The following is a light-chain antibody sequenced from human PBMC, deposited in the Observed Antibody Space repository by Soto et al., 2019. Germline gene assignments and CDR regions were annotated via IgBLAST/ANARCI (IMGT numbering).Light chain of an antibody. Sequence: DIQMSQSPSYLSASVGDGVTITCRASETIIDYSNWYQQQPGEAPKLLIFSASSLHSGVPSRFRGSGSGTHFTLTISSLQPEDFATYFCQQSFSAPRTFGQGTKLQAK. J-gene: IGKJ2*01. CDR1: ETIIDY. CDR2: SAS. V-gene: IGKV1-39*01. CDR3: QQSFSAPRT.